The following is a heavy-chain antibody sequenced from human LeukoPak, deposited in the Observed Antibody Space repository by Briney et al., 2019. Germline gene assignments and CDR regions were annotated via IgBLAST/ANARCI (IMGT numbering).Heavy chain of an antibody. Sequence: GASVEVSCKASGYTFTSYYMHWVRQAPGQGLEWMGIIHPSGGSTSYAQKFQGRVTMTRDTSTRTVYMELSSLRSEDTAVYYCARDPNDFEEALFDYWGQGTLVTVSS. CDR3: ARDPNDFEEALFDY. CDR2: IHPSGGST. CDR1: GYTFTSYY. V-gene: IGHV1-46*01. J-gene: IGHJ4*02. D-gene: IGHD3-3*01.